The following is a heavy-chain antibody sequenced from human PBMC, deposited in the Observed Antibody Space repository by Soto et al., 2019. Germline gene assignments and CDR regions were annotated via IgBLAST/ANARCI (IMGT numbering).Heavy chain of an antibody. D-gene: IGHD6-6*01. CDR3: ARPPDVGSSSYYFAS. CDR1: GYSFTSYW. Sequence: GESLKISCKGSGYSFTSYWIGWVRQMPGKGLEWMGIIYPGDSDTIYSPSFQGQVTFSADKSISTAYLQWSSLKASDTAMYYCARPPDVGSSSYYFASWGQGTLVTVSS. CDR2: IYPGDSDT. J-gene: IGHJ4*02. V-gene: IGHV5-51*01.